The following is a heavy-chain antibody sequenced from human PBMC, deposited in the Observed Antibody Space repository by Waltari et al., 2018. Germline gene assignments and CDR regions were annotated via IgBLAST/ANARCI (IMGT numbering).Heavy chain of an antibody. Sequence: QVQLQESGPGLAKASQTLSLTCDVSGGSISNLNFYWSWIRQPAGKGLEWIGRIYRSGVTDDNPSLRGRATMFLDMSKNQFSLTVDSLIAADTAVYYCAVSPDTATSRAAFHFWGPGTTVCVSS. CDR3: AVSPDTATSRAAFHF. D-gene: IGHD5-18*01. CDR1: GGSISNLNFY. CDR2: IYRSGVT. V-gene: IGHV4-61*02. J-gene: IGHJ6*02.